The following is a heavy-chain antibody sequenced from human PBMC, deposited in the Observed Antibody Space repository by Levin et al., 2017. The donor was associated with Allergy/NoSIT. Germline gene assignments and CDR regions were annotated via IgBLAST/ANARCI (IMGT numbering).Heavy chain of an antibody. Sequence: PSETLSLTCTVSGGSISGYYWSWIRQPPGKGLEWIGYMYNSGSTKYNPSLKSRVTISVDTSKNQFSLKLNSVTAADAAVYYCARDRTITASGQTYDYGMDVWGQGTTVTVSS. CDR1: GGSISGYY. V-gene: IGHV4-59*01. CDR3: ARDRTITASGQTYDYGMDV. CDR2: MYNSGST. D-gene: IGHD6-13*01. J-gene: IGHJ6*02.